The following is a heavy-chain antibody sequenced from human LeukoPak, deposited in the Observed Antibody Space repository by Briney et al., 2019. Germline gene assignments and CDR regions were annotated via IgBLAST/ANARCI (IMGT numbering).Heavy chain of an antibody. CDR1: GFTFSSYA. V-gene: IGHV3-30-3*01. J-gene: IGHJ4*02. CDR3: ARKYDSSGYYPEKNPSPFDY. D-gene: IGHD3-22*01. Sequence: GGSLRLSCAAPGFTFSSYAMHWGRQAPGKGLEGVAVISYDGSNKYYADSVKGRFTISRDNSKNTLYLQMNSLRAEDTAVYYCARKYDSSGYYPEKNPSPFDYWGQGTLVTVSS. CDR2: ISYDGSNK.